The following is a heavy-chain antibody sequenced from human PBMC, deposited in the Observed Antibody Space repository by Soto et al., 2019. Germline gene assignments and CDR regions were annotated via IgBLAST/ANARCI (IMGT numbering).Heavy chain of an antibody. Sequence: QLQLQESGPGLVKPSETLSLTCTVSGGSISSSSYYWGWIRQPPGKGLEWIGSIYYSGSTYYNPSLKSRVTISVDTSKNQFSLKLSSVTAADTAVYYCARDGGERGYYYYYGMDVWGQGTTVTVSS. J-gene: IGHJ6*02. CDR2: IYYSGST. CDR1: GGSISSSSYY. V-gene: IGHV4-39*02. D-gene: IGHD3-16*01. CDR3: ARDGGERGYYYYYGMDV.